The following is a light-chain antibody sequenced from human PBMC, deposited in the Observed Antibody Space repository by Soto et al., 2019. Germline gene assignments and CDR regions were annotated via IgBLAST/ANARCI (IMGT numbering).Light chain of an antibody. J-gene: IGKJ1*01. V-gene: IGKV3-20*01. CDR3: QQYGSSGT. CDR1: QSVSSSY. Sequence: EIVLTQSPGTLSLSPGERATLSFMASQSVSSSYLAWYQQKPGQAPRLLIYGASNRATGIPDRFSGSGSGTDFTLTISRLETEDFAVYYCQQYGSSGTFGQGTKVDIK. CDR2: GAS.